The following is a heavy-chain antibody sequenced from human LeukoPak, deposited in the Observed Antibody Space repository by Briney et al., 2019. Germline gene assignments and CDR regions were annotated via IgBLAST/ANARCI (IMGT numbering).Heavy chain of an antibody. V-gene: IGHV1-2*02. CDR2: INPNSGGT. D-gene: IGHD3-10*01. J-gene: IGHJ5*02. Sequence: ASVKVSCKASGYTFTGYYMHWVRQAPGQGLEWMGWINPNSGGTNYAQKFQGRVTMTRDTSISTAYMELSRLRSDDTAVYYCARGRELWFGELFLRTDNWFDPWGQGTLVTVSS. CDR1: GYTFTGYY. CDR3: ARGRELWFGELFLRTDNWFDP.